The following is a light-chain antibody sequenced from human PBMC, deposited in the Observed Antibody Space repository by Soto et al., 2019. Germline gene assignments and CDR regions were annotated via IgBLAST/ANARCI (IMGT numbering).Light chain of an antibody. Sequence: QAVVTQPPSVSGAPGQRVTISCTGSSSNIGAGYDVHWYQQLPETAPKLLIYGDNNRPSGVPDRFSGSKSGTSASLAITGLQAEDEADYYCQSFDSGLSGYVVFGGGTKVTVL. CDR3: QSFDSGLSGYVV. J-gene: IGLJ2*01. CDR2: GDN. V-gene: IGLV1-40*01. CDR1: SSNIGAGYD.